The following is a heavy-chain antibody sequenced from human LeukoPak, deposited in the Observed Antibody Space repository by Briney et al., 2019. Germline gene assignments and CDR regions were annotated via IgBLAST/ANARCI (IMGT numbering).Heavy chain of an antibody. CDR2: IYYSGTT. CDR3: ARGTLYSGWSYYFDS. J-gene: IGHJ4*02. CDR1: GGSIPISTYY. V-gene: IGHV4-39*07. D-gene: IGHD6-19*01. Sequence: PSETLSLTCTVSGGSIPISTYYWGWVRQPPGKGLEWIGSIYYSGTTKYNPSLKSRVTISVDNSNNKFSLRLSSVTAADTALYYCARGTLYSGWSYYFDSWGQGTLVTVSS.